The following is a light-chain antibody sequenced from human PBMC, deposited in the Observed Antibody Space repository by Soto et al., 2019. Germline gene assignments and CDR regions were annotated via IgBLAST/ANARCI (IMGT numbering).Light chain of an antibody. CDR1: QSISSW. J-gene: IGKJ1*01. V-gene: IGKV1-5*01. CDR3: QQYDSYPWT. CDR2: DAS. Sequence: DLQMPQSPSPLYASVGDRVPITCRASQSISSWLAWYQQKPGKATKLLIYDASSLESGVPSRFSGSGSGTEFTLTISSLQTDEFASYYCQQYDSYPWTFGQGTKVDIK.